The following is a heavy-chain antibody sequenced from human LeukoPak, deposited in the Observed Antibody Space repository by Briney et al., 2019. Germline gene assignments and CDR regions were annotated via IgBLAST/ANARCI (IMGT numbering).Heavy chain of an antibody. J-gene: IGHJ3*02. CDR3: AHSLIDILTGYSYDAFDI. CDR2: IHWNDDK. D-gene: IGHD3-9*01. V-gene: IGHV2-5*01. Sequence: ESGPTLVNPTQTLTLTCTFSGFSLSTSGVGVGWIRQPPVKALEWLALIHWNDDKRYSPSLKSRLTITKDTSKNQVVLTMTNMDPVDTATYYCAHSLIDILTGYSYDAFDIWGQGTMVTVSS. CDR1: GFSLSTSGVG.